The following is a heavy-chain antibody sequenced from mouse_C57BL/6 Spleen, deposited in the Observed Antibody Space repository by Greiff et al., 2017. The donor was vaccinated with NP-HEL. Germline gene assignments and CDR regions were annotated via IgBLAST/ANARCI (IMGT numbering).Heavy chain of an antibody. CDR1: GYTFTSYT. J-gene: IGHJ1*03. V-gene: IGHV1-4*01. CDR3: ASNHYYGSSWGYFDV. CDR2: INPSSGYT. Sequence: VQLQQSGAELARPGASVKMSCKASGYTFTSYTMHWVKQRPGQGLEWIGYINPSSGYTKYNQKFKDKATLTADKSSSTAYMQLSSLTSEDSAVYYCASNHYYGSSWGYFDVWGTGTTVTVSS. D-gene: IGHD1-1*01.